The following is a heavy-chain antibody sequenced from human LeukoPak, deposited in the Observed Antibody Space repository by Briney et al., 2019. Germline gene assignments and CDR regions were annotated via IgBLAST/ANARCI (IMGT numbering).Heavy chain of an antibody. V-gene: IGHV3-23*01. CDR1: GFTFTSYS. J-gene: IGHJ4*02. CDR2: ISGGGGST. Sequence: GGSLRLSCAASGFTFTSYSMNWVRQAPGKGLEWVSTISGGGGSTYYADSVKGRFTVSRDNSKNTLFLQMNSLRAEDTAVYYCAKDGGLWVSAHWGDSWGRGTLVTVSS. D-gene: IGHD7-27*01. CDR3: AKDGGLWVSAHWGDS.